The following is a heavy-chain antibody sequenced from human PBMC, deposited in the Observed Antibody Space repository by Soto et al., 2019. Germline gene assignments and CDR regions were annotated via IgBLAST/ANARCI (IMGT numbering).Heavy chain of an antibody. V-gene: IGHV4-59*01. D-gene: IGHD3-22*01. Sequence: SETLSLTCTVSDGSIRSYYWSWIRQPPGKGLEWIGYIYYSGSTNYNPSLKSRVTISVDTSKNQFSLKLSSVTAADTAVYYCARFGGYGGPYYYYYYYMDVWGKGTTVTVSS. CDR1: DGSIRSYY. J-gene: IGHJ6*03. CDR2: IYYSGST. CDR3: ARFGGYGGPYYYYYYYMDV.